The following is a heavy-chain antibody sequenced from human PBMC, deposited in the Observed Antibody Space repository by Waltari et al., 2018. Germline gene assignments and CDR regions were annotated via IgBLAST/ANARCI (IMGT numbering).Heavy chain of an antibody. Sequence: QVQLQESGPGLVKPSQTLSLTCTVSGGSISSGSSYWSWIRQPAGKGLEWIGRIYTSGSTNYNPSLKSRVTISVDTSKNQFSLKLSSVTAADTAVYYCAREGREYDSSGYLDYWGQGTLVTVSS. CDR2: IYTSGST. D-gene: IGHD3-22*01. J-gene: IGHJ4*02. V-gene: IGHV4-61*02. CDR3: AREGREYDSSGYLDY. CDR1: GGSISSGSSY.